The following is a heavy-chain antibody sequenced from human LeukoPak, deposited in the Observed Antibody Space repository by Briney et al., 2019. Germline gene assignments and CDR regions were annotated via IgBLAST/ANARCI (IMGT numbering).Heavy chain of an antibody. V-gene: IGHV1-8*01. CDR1: GYTFTSYD. Sequence: ASVKVSCKASGYTFTSYDINWVRQATGQGLEWMGWMNPNSSNTGYAQKFQGRVTMTRNTSISTAYMELSSLRSEDTAVYYCARATGTTYDNLFDPWGQGTLVTVSS. J-gene: IGHJ5*02. CDR2: MNPNSSNT. CDR3: ARATGTTYDNLFDP. D-gene: IGHD1-7*01.